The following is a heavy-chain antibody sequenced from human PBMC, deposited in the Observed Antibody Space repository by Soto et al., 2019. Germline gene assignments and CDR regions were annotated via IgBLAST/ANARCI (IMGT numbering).Heavy chain of an antibody. J-gene: IGHJ1*01. CDR2: INPNSGNT. Sequence: QVQLVQSGAEVKKPGASVKVSCKASGYTFTSYDINWVRQATGQGLEWMGWINPNSGNTGYAQKFQGRVTMTRNTSISTAYMELSSLGSEDTALYYCARGLRDSSGKEAFQYWGQGTLVTVSS. D-gene: IGHD3-22*01. V-gene: IGHV1-8*01. CDR3: ARGLRDSSGKEAFQY. CDR1: GYTFTSYD.